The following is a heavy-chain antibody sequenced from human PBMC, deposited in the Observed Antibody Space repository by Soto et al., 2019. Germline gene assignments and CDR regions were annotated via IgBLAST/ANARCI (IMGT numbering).Heavy chain of an antibody. Sequence: PSETLSLTCTVSSGSISSTIYSWDWIRQPPGKGLEWIGSIFYSGSTYYNPSLKSRVTISVDTSKNQFSLTLTSVTAADTAVYYCARQCRGVTCHWIVLSGQGTLVTVSS. CDR3: ARQCRGVTCHWIVL. V-gene: IGHV4-39*01. CDR1: SGSISSTIYS. J-gene: IGHJ5*02. D-gene: IGHD2-15*01. CDR2: IFYSGST.